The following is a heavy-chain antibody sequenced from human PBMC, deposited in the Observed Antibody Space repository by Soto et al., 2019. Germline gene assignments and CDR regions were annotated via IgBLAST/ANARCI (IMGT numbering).Heavy chain of an antibody. J-gene: IGHJ4*02. CDR2: IRSKAYGGTT. D-gene: IGHD6-19*01. CDR3: TKRQAYSSGWYVLAY. V-gene: IGHV3-49*03. Sequence: GSLRLSCTASGFTFFDYAIIFFRHSPFKWLEWVGFIRSKAYGGTTEYAASVKGRFTISRDDSKSIAYLQMNSLKTEDTAVYYCTKRQAYSSGWYVLAYWGQGTLVTVSS. CDR1: GFTFFDYA.